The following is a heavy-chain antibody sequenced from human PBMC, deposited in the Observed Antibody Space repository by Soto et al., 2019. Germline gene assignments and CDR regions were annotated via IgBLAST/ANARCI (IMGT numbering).Heavy chain of an antibody. V-gene: IGHV3-30-3*01. Sequence: QVQLVEYGGGVVQPGRSLRLSCAASGFAFSSYAMHWVHQAPGKGLEWVAVISYDGSNKYYADSVKGRFTISRDNSKNTLYLQMNSLRAEDTAVYYCARDLSGSGDWGQGTLVTVSS. CDR2: ISYDGSNK. CDR3: ARDLSGSGD. J-gene: IGHJ4*02. D-gene: IGHD3-10*01. CDR1: GFAFSSYA.